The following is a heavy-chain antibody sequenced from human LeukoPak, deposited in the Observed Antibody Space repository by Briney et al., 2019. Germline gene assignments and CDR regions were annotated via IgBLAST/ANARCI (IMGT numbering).Heavy chain of an antibody. J-gene: IGHJ4*02. V-gene: IGHV3-53*01. D-gene: IGHD1-26*01. CDR2: LYSDDTT. CDR1: GFTFSMHS. CDR3: ARGGGYYAIDY. Sequence: PGGSLRLSCAASGFTFSMHSMNWVRQAPGKGLEWVSVLYSDDTTYYADSVKGRFTISRDNSKNTLYLQMNNLRAEDTAVYYCARGGGYYAIDYWGQGTLVTVSS.